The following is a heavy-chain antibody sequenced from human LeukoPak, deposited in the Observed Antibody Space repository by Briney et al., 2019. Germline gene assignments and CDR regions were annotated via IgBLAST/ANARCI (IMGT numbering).Heavy chain of an antibody. CDR2: ISYDGSNK. CDR1: GFTFSSYG. V-gene: IGHV3-30*18. CDR3: AKGSIAAADYNWFDP. J-gene: IGHJ5*02. Sequence: PGGSLRLSCAASGFTFSSYGMHWVRQAPGKGLEWVAVISYDGSNKYYADSVKGRFTISRDNSKNTLYLQMNSLSAEDTAVYYCAKGSIAAADYNWFDPWGQGTLVTVSS. D-gene: IGHD6-13*01.